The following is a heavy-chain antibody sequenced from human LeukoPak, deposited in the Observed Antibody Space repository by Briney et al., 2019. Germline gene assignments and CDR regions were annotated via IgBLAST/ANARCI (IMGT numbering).Heavy chain of an antibody. CDR1: GYTFTGYY. CDR2: INPNSGGT. Sequence: ASVKVSCKASGYTFTGYYMHWVRQAPGQGLEWMGWINPNSGGTNYAQKFQGRVTMTRDTSITTVYMEVNGLRSDDTAVYYCARGDGVMGFWGQGTLVTVSS. J-gene: IGHJ4*02. CDR3: ARGDGVMGF. D-gene: IGHD3-16*01. V-gene: IGHV1-2*02.